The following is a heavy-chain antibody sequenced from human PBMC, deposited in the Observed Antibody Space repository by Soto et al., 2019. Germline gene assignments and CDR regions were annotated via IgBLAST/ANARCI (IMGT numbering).Heavy chain of an antibody. Sequence: GGSLSLSCAASGFIFDDFTMQWVRLVPGKGLQWVSYINWDGRIAMYADSVKGRFTISRDNTNNHLYLQMNSLRSDDTALYYCAKDEGAAVESPGDWGHGTLVTVSS. D-gene: IGHD6-13*01. CDR3: AKDEGAAVESPGD. CDR1: GFIFDDFT. CDR2: INWDGRIA. J-gene: IGHJ4*01. V-gene: IGHV3-43*01.